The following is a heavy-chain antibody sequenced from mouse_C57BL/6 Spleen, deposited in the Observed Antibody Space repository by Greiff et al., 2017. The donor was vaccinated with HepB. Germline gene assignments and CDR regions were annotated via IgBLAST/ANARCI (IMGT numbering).Heavy chain of an antibody. J-gene: IGHJ4*01. CDR1: GYAFSSYW. CDR3: AREGGDYYDYVSYYYAMDY. D-gene: IGHD2-4*01. V-gene: IGHV1-80*01. Sequence: QVQLQQSGAELVKPGASVKISCKASGYAFSSYWMNWVKQRPGKGLEWIGQIYPGDGDTNYNGKFKGKATLTADKSSSTAYMQLSSLTSEDSAVYFCAREGGDYYDYVSYYYAMDYWGQGTSVTVSS. CDR2: IYPGDGDT.